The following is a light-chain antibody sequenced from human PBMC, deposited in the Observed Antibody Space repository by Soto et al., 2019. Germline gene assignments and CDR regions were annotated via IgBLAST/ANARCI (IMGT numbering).Light chain of an antibody. V-gene: IGKV1-5*03. CDR1: QIISNR. CDR3: QHYDTSSP. Sequence: DIQMTQSPSTLSASVGDRVTITCRASQIISNRLAWYQQKPGKAPKLLIYKTSSLESGVPARFSGSGSGTEFTLTISSLQPDYFATYFCQHYDTSSPFGGGTKVEIK. CDR2: KTS. J-gene: IGKJ4*02.